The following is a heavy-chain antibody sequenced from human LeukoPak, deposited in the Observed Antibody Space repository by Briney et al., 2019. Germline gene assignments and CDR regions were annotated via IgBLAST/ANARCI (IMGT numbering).Heavy chain of an antibody. CDR3: ARVSVVVVAATLFDY. D-gene: IGHD2-15*01. J-gene: IGHJ4*02. CDR2: INPNSGGT. Sequence: ASVKVSCKASGYTFTGYYMHWVRQAPGQGLEWMGWINPNSGGTNYAQKFQGRVTMTRDTSISTAYMELSRLRSDDTAVYYCARVSVVVVAATLFDYWGQGTLVTVSS. V-gene: IGHV1-2*02. CDR1: GYTFTGYY.